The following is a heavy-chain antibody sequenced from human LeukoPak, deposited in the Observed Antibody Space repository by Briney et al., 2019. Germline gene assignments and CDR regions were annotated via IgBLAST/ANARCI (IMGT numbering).Heavy chain of an antibody. V-gene: IGHV4-61*08. CDR1: GGSINTNGHY. CDR3: ARDRTYYDYVWGSYRLDAFDI. CDR2: IYYSGST. Sequence: SETLSLTCTVSGGSINTNGHYWSWIRQPPGKGLEWIGYIYYSGSTNYNPSLKSRVTISVDTSKNQFSLKLSSVTAADTAVYYCARDRTYYDYVWGSYRLDAFDIWGQGTMVTVSS. D-gene: IGHD3-16*02. J-gene: IGHJ3*02.